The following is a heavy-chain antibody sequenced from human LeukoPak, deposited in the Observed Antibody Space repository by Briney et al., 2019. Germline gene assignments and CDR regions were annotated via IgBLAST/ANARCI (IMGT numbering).Heavy chain of an antibody. D-gene: IGHD3-3*02. Sequence: GGSLRLSCAAAGFTFSSYAMSWVRQAPGKGLEWVSAISGSGGSTNYADSVKGRFTISRDNAKNSLYLQMNSLRAEDTAVYYCASRHRIYYWGQGTLVTVSS. CDR3: ASRHRIYY. J-gene: IGHJ4*02. V-gene: IGHV3-23*01. CDR1: GFTFSSYA. CDR2: ISGSGGST.